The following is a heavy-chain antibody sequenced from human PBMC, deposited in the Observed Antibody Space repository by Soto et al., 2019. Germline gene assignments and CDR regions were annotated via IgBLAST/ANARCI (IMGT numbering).Heavy chain of an antibody. V-gene: IGHV4-39*01. D-gene: IGHD4-17*01. CDR3: ARLHYGDYQYYFDY. J-gene: IGHJ4*02. CDR2: IYYSGST. CDR1: GGSISSSSYY. Sequence: PSETPSLTCTVSGGSISSSSYYWGWIRQPPGKGLEWIGSIYYSGSTYYNPSLKSRVTISVDTSKNQFSLKLSSVTAADTAVYYCARLHYGDYQYYFDYWGQGTLVTVSS.